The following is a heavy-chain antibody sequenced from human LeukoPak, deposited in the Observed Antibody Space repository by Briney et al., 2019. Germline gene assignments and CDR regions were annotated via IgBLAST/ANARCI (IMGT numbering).Heavy chain of an antibody. CDR2: INPNSGGT. D-gene: IGHD2-2*01. Sequence: ASVKVSCKASGYTFTGYYMHWVRQAPRQGLEWMGWINPNSGGTNYAQKFQGRVTMTRDTSISTAYMELSRLRSDDTAVYYCARGYCSSTSCHKGIWTWFDPWGQGTLVTVSS. CDR3: ARGYCSSTSCHKGIWTWFDP. J-gene: IGHJ5*02. CDR1: GYTFTGYY. V-gene: IGHV1-2*02.